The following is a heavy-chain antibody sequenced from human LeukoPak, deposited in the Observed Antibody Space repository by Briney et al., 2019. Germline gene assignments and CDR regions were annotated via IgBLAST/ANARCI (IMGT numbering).Heavy chain of an antibody. CDR3: ARDPHLSGWSDY. J-gene: IGHJ4*02. D-gene: IGHD6-19*01. CDR2: ISSQSTYI. V-gene: IGHV3-21*01. Sequence: GGSLRLSYAASGFTFSGYWMHWVRQAPGKGLEWVSSISSQSTYIYSADSLKGRFAISRDNAKNSLYLQMNSLRAEDTAVYYCARDPHLSGWSDYWGQGTLVTVSS. CDR1: GFTFSGYW.